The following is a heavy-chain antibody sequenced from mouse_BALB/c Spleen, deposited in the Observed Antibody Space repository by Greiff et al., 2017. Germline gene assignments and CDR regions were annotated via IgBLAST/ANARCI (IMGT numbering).Heavy chain of an antibody. V-gene: IGHV3-8*02. Sequence: DVQLQESGPSLVKPSQTLSLTCSVTGDSITSGYWNWIRKFPGNKLEYMGYISYSGSTYYNPSLKSRISITRDTSKNQYYLQLNSVTTEDTATYYCARRRSTMISGDWYFDVWGAGTTVTVSS. CDR2: ISYSGST. D-gene: IGHD2-4*01. CDR1: GDSITSGY. J-gene: IGHJ1*01. CDR3: ARRRSTMISGDWYFDV.